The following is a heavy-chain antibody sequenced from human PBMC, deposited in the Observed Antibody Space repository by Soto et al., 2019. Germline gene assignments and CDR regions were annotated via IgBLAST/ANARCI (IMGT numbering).Heavy chain of an antibody. CDR2: ISFDGSMK. J-gene: IGHJ6*02. CDR3: ARWASTHYGMDV. CDR1: GFTFGGHG. V-gene: IGHV3-30*03. D-gene: IGHD6-13*01. Sequence: QVQLVESGGGVVQPGRSLRLSCAPSGFTFGGHGMHWVRQAPGKGLEWVAVISFDGSMKDYADSVKGRFTISRDNSKNTLYLQMMSLRSEDTAVYYCARWASTHYGMDVWGQGTTVTVSS.